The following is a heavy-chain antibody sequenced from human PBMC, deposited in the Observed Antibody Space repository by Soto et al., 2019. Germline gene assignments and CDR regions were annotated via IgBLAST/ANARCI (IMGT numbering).Heavy chain of an antibody. J-gene: IGHJ4*02. CDR2: VSGSNGNT. V-gene: IGHV1-18*04. CDR1: GYTFINHG. D-gene: IGHD3-16*01. Sequence: QVQLVQSEAEVKKPGASVKVSCEASGYTFINHGISWVRQAPGQGLEWMGWVSGSNGNTKYAQKFQGRVTMTTERSTSTAHMELRHLRSDDTAVYFCARDLYPLAYYFDPWGQGTLVTVSS. CDR3: ARDLYPLAYYFDP.